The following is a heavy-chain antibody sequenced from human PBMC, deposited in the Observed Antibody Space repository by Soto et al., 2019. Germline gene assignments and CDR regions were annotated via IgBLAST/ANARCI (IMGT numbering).Heavy chain of an antibody. CDR1: GFTFSSYG. V-gene: IGHV3-33*01. CDR2: IWYDGSNK. J-gene: IGHJ6*02. Sequence: QVQLVESGGGVVQPGRSLRLSCAASGFTFSSYGMHWVRQAPGKGLEWVAVIWYDGSNKYYADSVKGRFTISRDNSKNTLYLQMNSLRAEDTAVYYCAGALIIGESMVLYYYGMDVWGQGTTVTVSS. D-gene: IGHD3-10*01. CDR3: AGALIIGESMVLYYYGMDV.